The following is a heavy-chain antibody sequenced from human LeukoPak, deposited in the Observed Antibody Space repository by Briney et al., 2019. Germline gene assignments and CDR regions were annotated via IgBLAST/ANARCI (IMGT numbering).Heavy chain of an antibody. CDR3: ARDRYGSGSYYKEVGYYFDY. CDR2: IYHSGST. Sequence: PSETLSLTCAVSGGSISSSNWWSWVRQPPGKGLEWIGEIYHSGSTNYNPSLKSRVTISVDKSKNQFSLKLSSVTAADTAVYYCARDRYGSGSYYKEVGYYFDYWGQGTLVTVSS. V-gene: IGHV4-4*02. J-gene: IGHJ4*02. D-gene: IGHD3-10*01. CDR1: GGSISSSNW.